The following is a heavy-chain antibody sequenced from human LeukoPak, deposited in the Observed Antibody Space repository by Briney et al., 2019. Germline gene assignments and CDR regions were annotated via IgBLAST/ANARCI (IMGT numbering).Heavy chain of an antibody. V-gene: IGHV3-21*01. CDR3: ARGRGYSSSFYYYYYMDV. J-gene: IGHJ6*03. CDR1: GFTFSSYS. CDR2: ISSSSGYI. D-gene: IGHD5-18*01. Sequence: GGSLRLSCAASGFTFSSYSMNWVRQAPGKGLEWVSSISSSSGYIYYADSVKGRFTISRDNAKNSLYLQMNSLRAEDTAVYYCARGRGYSSSFYYYYYMDVWGKGTTVTVSS.